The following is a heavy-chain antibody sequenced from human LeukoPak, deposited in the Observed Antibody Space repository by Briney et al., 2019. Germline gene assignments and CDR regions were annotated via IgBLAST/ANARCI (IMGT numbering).Heavy chain of an antibody. CDR3: ARLDSWVKQQRRTFDI. CDR2: INQDGSEK. J-gene: IGHJ3*02. V-gene: IGHV3-7*01. D-gene: IGHD6-13*01. CDR1: GFTFSTYW. Sequence: SGGSLRLSCAASGFTFSTYWMSWVRQAPGKGLEWVANINQDGSEKLYVDSVKGRFTISRDNAKNSLYLQMNSLRAEDTAVYYCARLDSWVKQQRRTFDIWGQGTMVTVSS.